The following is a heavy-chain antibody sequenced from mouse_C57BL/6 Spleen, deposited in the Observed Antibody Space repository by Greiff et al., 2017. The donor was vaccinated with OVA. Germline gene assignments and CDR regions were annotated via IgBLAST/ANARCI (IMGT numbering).Heavy chain of an antibody. J-gene: IGHJ2*01. V-gene: IGHV5-4*03. D-gene: IGHD1-1*01. CDR3: ARGITTVVLDY. Sequence: EVKLMESGGGLVKPGGSLKLSCAASGFTFSSYTMSWVRQTPEKRLEWVATISDGGSYTYYPDNVKGRFTISRDNAKNNLYLQMSHLKSEDTAMYYCARGITTVVLDYWGQGTTLTVSS. CDR1: GFTFSSYT. CDR2: ISDGGSYT.